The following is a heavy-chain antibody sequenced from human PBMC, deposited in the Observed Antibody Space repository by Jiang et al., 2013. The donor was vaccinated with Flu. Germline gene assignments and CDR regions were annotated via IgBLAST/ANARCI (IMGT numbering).Heavy chain of an antibody. CDR3: AKCNIAAAAQFKEDYYYGMDV. V-gene: IGHV3-43*01. Sequence: GSTYYADSVKGRFTISRDNSKNSLYLQMNSLRTEDTALYYCAKCNIAAAAQFKEDYYYGMDVWGQGTTVTVSS. D-gene: IGHD6-13*01. J-gene: IGHJ6*02. CDR2: GST.